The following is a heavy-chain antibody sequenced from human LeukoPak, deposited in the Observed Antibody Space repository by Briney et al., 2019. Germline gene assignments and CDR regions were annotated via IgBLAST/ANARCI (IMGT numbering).Heavy chain of an antibody. D-gene: IGHD6-19*01. CDR1: GFTVSKYW. CDR2: INADGTVT. V-gene: IGHV3-74*01. Sequence: AAGTLRLTCAASGFTVSKYWMLWVRQAPGKGLESVSRINADGTVTTYADSVKGRFTVSRDNADNTMFLQMSSVRDEDTAVYYCATKQWLAPPPDSWGQGTPVTVSS. CDR3: ATKQWLAPPPDS. J-gene: IGHJ4*02.